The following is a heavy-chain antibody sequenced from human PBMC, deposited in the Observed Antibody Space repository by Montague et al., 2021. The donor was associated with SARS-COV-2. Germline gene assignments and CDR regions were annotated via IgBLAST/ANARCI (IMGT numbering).Heavy chain of an antibody. CDR3: AKVGDILTGYSLINLDA. Sequence: SLSLSWAASGFTFSSSPMSWVRQAPGKGLDWVSVIHSAGRGTYYADFVQGRFTISRDNLKNTVYLQMNSLRDVDTALYYCAKVGDILTGYSLINLDAWGQGTLVVVSS. J-gene: IGHJ5*02. CDR2: IHSAGRGT. D-gene: IGHD3-9*01. CDR1: GFTFSSSP. V-gene: IGHV3-23*03.